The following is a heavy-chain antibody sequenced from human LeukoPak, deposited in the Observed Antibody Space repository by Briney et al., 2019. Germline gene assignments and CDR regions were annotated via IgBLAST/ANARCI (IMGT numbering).Heavy chain of an antibody. CDR3: ARTMATTTPFDY. CDR2: INHSGST. Sequence: PSETLSLTCAVYGGSFSGYYWSWIRQPPGKGLEWIGEINHSGSTNYNPSLKSRVTISVDTSKNQFSLKLSSVTAADTAAYYCARTMATTTPFDYWGQGTLVTVSS. CDR1: GGSFSGYY. V-gene: IGHV4-34*01. J-gene: IGHJ4*02. D-gene: IGHD5-24*01.